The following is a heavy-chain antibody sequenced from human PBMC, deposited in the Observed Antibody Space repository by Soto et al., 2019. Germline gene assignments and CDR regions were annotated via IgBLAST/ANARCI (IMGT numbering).Heavy chain of an antibody. CDR3: ARGRMIAYFSGSTSYYVFDI. Sequence: QVQQQQWGARLLKPSETLSLTCAVSGGSFSGYHWSWIRQSPGKGLEWIGEINPSGNTNFDPSLKSRVTIPRDTYRNEISLRLSSVTAADTAVYYCARGRMIAYFSGSTSYYVFDIWGQGDLVTVSS. CDR1: GGSFSGYH. CDR2: INPSGNT. V-gene: IGHV4-34*01. D-gene: IGHD3-10*01. J-gene: IGHJ4*02.